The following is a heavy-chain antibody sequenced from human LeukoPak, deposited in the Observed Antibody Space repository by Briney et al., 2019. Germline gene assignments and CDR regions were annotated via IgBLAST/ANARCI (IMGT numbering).Heavy chain of an antibody. Sequence: ASVKVSCKASGYTFTNSDITWVRQAPGQGLEWMGRISTSNGDTNYVAKLQGGVTMTTDTSTSTVYMELGSLTFDDTAVYFCARDPYHRLGPPLDLWGQGTLVTVSS. CDR1: GYTFTNSD. CDR2: ISTSNGDT. V-gene: IGHV1-18*01. D-gene: IGHD1-14*01. CDR3: ARDPYHRLGPPLDL. J-gene: IGHJ5*02.